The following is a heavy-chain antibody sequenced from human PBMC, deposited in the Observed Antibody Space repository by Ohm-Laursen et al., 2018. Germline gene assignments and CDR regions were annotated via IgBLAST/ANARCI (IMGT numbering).Heavy chain of an antibody. CDR2: VHTDGSST. V-gene: IGHV3-74*01. CDR3: ARSHRDYYDSSGFYS. Sequence: GSLRLSCAAPGFTLNSHWMHWVRQAPGKGLVWVSRVHTDGSSTTYADSVKGRFTISRDNAKNTLYLQMNSLRAEDTAVYYCARSHRDYYDSSGFYSWGQGTLVTVSS. CDR1: GFTLNSHW. J-gene: IGHJ5*01. D-gene: IGHD3-22*01.